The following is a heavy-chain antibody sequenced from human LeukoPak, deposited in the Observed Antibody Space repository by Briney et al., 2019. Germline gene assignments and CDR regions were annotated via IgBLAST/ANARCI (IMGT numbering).Heavy chain of an antibody. Sequence: PGGSLRLSCAASGFTFDDYAMHWVRQAPGKGLEWVSGISWNSGSIGYADSVKGRFTISRDNAKNSLYLQMNSLRAEDTALYYCAKALSGYYYDSSGLFDYWGRGTLVTVSS. J-gene: IGHJ4*02. CDR1: GFTFDDYA. V-gene: IGHV3-9*01. D-gene: IGHD3-22*01. CDR2: ISWNSGSI. CDR3: AKALSGYYYDSSGLFDY.